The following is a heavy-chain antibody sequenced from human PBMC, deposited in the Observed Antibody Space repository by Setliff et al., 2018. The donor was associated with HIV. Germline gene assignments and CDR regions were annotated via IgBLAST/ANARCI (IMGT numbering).Heavy chain of an antibody. V-gene: IGHV4-39*07. D-gene: IGHD3-3*01. CDR2: ISYDGNT. Sequence: SETLSLTCTISGGSINRDHYFWGWIRQSPGKGLEWIATISYDGNTYYNPSLKSLVTISSATSQNQFSLTMTSLTAADTAVYYCARAGRITIFGVVGGYMDVWGKGTTVTVSS. CDR1: GGSINRDHYF. J-gene: IGHJ6*03. CDR3: ARAGRITIFGVVGGYMDV.